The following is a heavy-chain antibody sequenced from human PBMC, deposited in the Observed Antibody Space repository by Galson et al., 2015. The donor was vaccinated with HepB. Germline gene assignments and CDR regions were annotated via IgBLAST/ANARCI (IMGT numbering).Heavy chain of an antibody. CDR1: GFTFSGSA. CDR2: IRSKANSYAT. CDR3: TSNLWGAGAFDI. D-gene: IGHD3-16*01. V-gene: IGHV3-73*01. J-gene: IGHJ3*02. Sequence: SLRLSCAASGFTFSGSAMHWVRQASGKGLEWVGRIRSKANSYATAYAASVKGRFTISRDDSKNTAYLRMNSLKTEDTAVHYCTSNLWGAGAFDIWGQGTMVTVSS.